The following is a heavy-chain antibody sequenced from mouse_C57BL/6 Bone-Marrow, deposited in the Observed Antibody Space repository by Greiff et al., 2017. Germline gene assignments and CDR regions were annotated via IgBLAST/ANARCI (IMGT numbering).Heavy chain of an antibody. V-gene: IGHV1-59*01. Sequence: QVHVKQPGAELVRPGTSVKLSCKASGYTFTSYWMHWVKQRPGQGLEWIGVIDPSDSYTNYNHKVKGKVTLTADTSSSTAYMQLSSLTSEDSAVYYCARGPYYRNYDAMDYWGQGTSVTVSS. D-gene: IGHD2-5*01. CDR2: IDPSDSYT. J-gene: IGHJ4*01. CDR1: GYTFTSYW. CDR3: ARGPYYRNYDAMDY.